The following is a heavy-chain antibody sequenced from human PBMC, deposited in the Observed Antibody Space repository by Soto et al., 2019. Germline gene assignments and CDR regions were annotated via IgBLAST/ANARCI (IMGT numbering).Heavy chain of an antibody. Sequence: GSLRLSCAASGFTFSSYGMHWVRQAPGKGLEWVAVISYDGSNKYYADSVKGRFTISRDNSKNTLYLQMNSLRAEDTAVYYCAKDLITGTSGYWGQGTLVTVSS. D-gene: IGHD1-20*01. CDR1: GFTFSSYG. CDR2: ISYDGSNK. V-gene: IGHV3-30*18. CDR3: AKDLITGTSGY. J-gene: IGHJ4*02.